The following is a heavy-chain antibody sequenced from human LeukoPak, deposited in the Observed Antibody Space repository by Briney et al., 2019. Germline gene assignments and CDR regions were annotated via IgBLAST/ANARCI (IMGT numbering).Heavy chain of an antibody. CDR3: ARRLCSSLTCNIGPSGNWLDP. Sequence: SETLSLTCTVPGGSMSNYWWNWVRQPPGKGLEWIGYIYYDGSTHYNPSLNSRVTISIDTSKNQFSLKLNSVIAADTAVYYCARRLCSSLTCNIGPSGNWLDPWGQGTLVTVSS. V-gene: IGHV4-59*08. J-gene: IGHJ5*02. D-gene: IGHD2-2*02. CDR1: GGSMSNYW. CDR2: IYYDGST.